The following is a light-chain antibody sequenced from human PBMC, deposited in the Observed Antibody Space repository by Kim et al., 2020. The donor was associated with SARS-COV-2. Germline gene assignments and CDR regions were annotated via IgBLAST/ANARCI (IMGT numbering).Light chain of an antibody. CDR2: LNSDGSH. J-gene: IGLJ3*02. V-gene: IGLV4-69*01. Sequence: SVKLTCTLSSGHTSYAIAWHQQQPEKGPRYLMKLNSDGSHSKGDGIPDRFSGSSSGAERYVTISRLQSEDEADYYCQTWGSGIRVFGGGTQLTVL. CDR1: SGHTSYA. CDR3: QTWGSGIRV.